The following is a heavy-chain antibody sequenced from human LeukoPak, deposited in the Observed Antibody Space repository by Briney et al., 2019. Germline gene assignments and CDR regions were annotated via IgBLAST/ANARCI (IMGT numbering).Heavy chain of an antibody. CDR2: ISGSSGII. Sequence: GGSLRLSCAASGFTFNTYTMNWVRQAPGKGLEWVSYISGSSGIIDYADSVRGRFTISRDNAKNSLYLQMNSLRAEDTAVYYCARWDAYCSGGTCYFGGFAFDIWGQGTMVTVSS. J-gene: IGHJ3*02. CDR1: GFTFNTYT. V-gene: IGHV3-48*01. CDR3: ARWDAYCSGGTCYFGGFAFDI. D-gene: IGHD2-15*01.